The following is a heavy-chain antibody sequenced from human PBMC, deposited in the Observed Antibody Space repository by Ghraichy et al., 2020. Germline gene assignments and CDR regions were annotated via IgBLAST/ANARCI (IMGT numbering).Heavy chain of an antibody. CDR2: INPSNGDS. J-gene: IGHJ4*02. Sequence: ASVKVSCKASGYMFTAYYMHWVRQAPGRGFEWMGWINPSNGDSRYAQNLQGRVTLTRDTSINTVYMDLSGLKSDYTAVYYCVRQGINMIEGSSWGQGSLVTVSS. CDR3: VRQGINMIEGSS. CDR1: GYMFTAYY. V-gene: IGHV1-2*02. D-gene: IGHD3-22*01.